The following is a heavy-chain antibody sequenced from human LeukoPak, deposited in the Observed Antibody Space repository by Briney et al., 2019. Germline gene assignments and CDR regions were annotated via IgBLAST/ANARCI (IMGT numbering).Heavy chain of an antibody. CDR1: GFTFSSYG. CDR2: IWYDGSNK. J-gene: IGHJ4*02. Sequence: PGGSLRLPCAASGFTFSSYGMHWVRQAPGKGLEWVAVIWYDGSNKYYADSVKGRFTISRDNSKNTLYLQMNSLRAEDTAVYYCARDGSGWSIDYWGQGTLVTVSS. V-gene: IGHV3-33*01. D-gene: IGHD6-19*01. CDR3: ARDGSGWSIDY.